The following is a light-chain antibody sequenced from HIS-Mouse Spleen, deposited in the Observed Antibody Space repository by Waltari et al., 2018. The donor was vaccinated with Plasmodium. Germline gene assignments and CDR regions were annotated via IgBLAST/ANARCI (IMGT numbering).Light chain of an antibody. V-gene: IGLV3-10*01. CDR2: EDS. CDR1: ALPKKY. Sequence: SYELTQPPSVSVSPGQTARITCSGDALPKKYAYWYQQTSGQAPVLVIYEDSKRPSGIPDGFSGSSSGTMATLTISGAQVEDEADYYCYSTDSSCNHRVFGGGTKLTVL. J-gene: IGLJ3*02. CDR3: YSTDSSCNHRV.